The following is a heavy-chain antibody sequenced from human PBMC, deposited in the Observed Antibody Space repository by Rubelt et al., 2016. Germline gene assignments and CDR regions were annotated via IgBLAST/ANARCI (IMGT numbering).Heavy chain of an antibody. J-gene: IGHJ4*02. CDR2: ISFDGSKI. V-gene: IGHV3-30*01. D-gene: IGHD6-19*01. CDR3: ARGRGITVTGKEDYFDY. Sequence: GWVAVISFDGSKIYYADSVKGRCTISRDNSKNTLYVQMNSLRPEDTAVYYCARGRGITVTGKEDYFDYWGQGTLSPSRQ.